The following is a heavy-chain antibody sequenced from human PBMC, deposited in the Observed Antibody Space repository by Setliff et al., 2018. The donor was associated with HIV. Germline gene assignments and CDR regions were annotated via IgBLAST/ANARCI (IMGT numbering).Heavy chain of an antibody. D-gene: IGHD6-19*01. V-gene: IGHV1-46*04. CDR2: VNPLLGLT. CDR3: ARAPYRSGWYGVDY. CDR1: GYTFTDHH. Sequence: VASVKVSCKASGYTFTDHHIHWMRQAPGHGLEWVGIVNPLLGLTSHSPKLQGRVTLTWDTSTSTVYMELNTLKSEDTAFYYCARAPYRSGWYGVDYWGQGTLVTVSS. J-gene: IGHJ4*02.